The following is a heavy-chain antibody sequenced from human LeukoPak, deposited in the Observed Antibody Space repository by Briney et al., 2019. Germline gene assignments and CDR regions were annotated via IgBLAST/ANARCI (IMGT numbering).Heavy chain of an antibody. D-gene: IGHD2-2*01. CDR1: GGSISSSDW. V-gene: IGHV4-4*02. CDR2: IWRSDHT. J-gene: IGHJ4*02. Sequence: SETLSLTCAVSGGSISSSDWWSWVRQPPGRGLEWIGYIWRSDHTNYNPSLKSRVTMSLDKSKNQFSLKLSSVTAADTAVYYCARDPHCSSTNCPFDLWGQGTLVIVSS. CDR3: ARDPHCSSTNCPFDL.